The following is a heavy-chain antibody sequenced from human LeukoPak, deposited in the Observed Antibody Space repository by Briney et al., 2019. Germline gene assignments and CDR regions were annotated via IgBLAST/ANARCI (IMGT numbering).Heavy chain of an antibody. D-gene: IGHD3-10*01. Sequence: PGRSLRLSCAASGFTFSSYAMHWVRQAPGKGLEWVAVISYDGSNKYYADSVKGRFTISRDNSKNTLYLQMNSLRAEDTAVYYCARGDYYGSGSYYGQFDYWGQGTLVTVSS. V-gene: IGHV3-30-3*01. CDR2: ISYDGSNK. J-gene: IGHJ4*02. CDR1: GFTFSSYA. CDR3: ARGDYYGSGSYYGQFDY.